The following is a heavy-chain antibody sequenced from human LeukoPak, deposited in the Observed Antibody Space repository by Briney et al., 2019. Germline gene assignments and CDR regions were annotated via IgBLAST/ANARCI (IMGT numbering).Heavy chain of an antibody. V-gene: IGHV4-39*01. D-gene: IGHD3-10*01. J-gene: IGHJ3*02. Sequence: SETLSLTCTVSGGSISSSSYYWGWIRQPPGKGLEWIGSIYYSGSTYYNPSLKSRVTISVDTSKNQFSLKLSSVTAADTAVYYCARHGGMVRGFSDAFDIWGQGTMVTVSS. CDR2: IYYSGST. CDR3: ARHGGMVRGFSDAFDI. CDR1: GGSISSSSYY.